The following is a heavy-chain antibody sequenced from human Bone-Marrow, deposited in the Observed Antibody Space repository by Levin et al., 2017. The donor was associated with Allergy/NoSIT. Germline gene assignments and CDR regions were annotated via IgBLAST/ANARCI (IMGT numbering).Heavy chain of an antibody. J-gene: IGHJ6*02. CDR2: TYYKSKWYN. CDR3: AREGGSGWSPNHDDGMDV. CDR1: GDSVSSNSAA. V-gene: IGHV6-1*01. Sequence: SETLSLTCAISGDSVSSNSAAWNWIRQSPSRGLEWLGRTYYKSKWYNDYAGSMNSRITINPDTSKNQFSLQVDSLTPEDTAVYYCAREGGSGWSPNHDDGMDVWGQGTTVTVSS. D-gene: IGHD6-19*01.